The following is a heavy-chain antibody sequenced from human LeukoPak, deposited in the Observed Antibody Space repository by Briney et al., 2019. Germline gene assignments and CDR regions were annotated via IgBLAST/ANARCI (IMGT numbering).Heavy chain of an antibody. V-gene: IGHV3-21*01. D-gene: IGHD1-7*01. Sequence: GGSLRLSCAASGFTFSSYSMNWVRQAPGKGLEWVSSISSSSSYIYYADSVKGRFTISRDNAKNSLYLQMNSLRVEDTAVYYCARAHNWKYGTFDYWGQGTLVTVSS. J-gene: IGHJ4*02. CDR2: ISSSSSYI. CDR1: GFTFSSYS. CDR3: ARAHNWKYGTFDY.